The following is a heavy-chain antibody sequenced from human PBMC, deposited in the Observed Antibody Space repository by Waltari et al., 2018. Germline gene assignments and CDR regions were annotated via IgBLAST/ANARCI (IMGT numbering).Heavy chain of an antibody. CDR3: ARDRDDFWSGYYPGMYYYYYMDV. Sequence: QVQLVQSGAEVKKPGASFKVSFTASGFTFIGYSMHWGRQSPGQRRAWMGWNKPNRGGTNEVKKFQGRVTKTRDTASSTAYMELSTVRSDDTAVYYGARDRDDFWSGYYPGMYYYYYMDVWGKGTTVTISS. J-gene: IGHJ6*03. CDR2: NKPNRGGT. D-gene: IGHD3-3*01. CDR1: GFTFIGYS. V-gene: IGHV1-2*02.